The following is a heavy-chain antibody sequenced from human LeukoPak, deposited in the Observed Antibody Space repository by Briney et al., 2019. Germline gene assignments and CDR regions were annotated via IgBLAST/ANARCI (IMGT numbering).Heavy chain of an antibody. CDR2: INHSGST. CDR3: ASGYGDRNYYYYYCMDV. V-gene: IGHV4-34*01. J-gene: IGHJ6*03. D-gene: IGHD4-17*01. Sequence: SETLSLTCAVYGGSFSGYYWSWIRQPPGKGLEWIGEINHSGSTNYNPSLKSRVTISLDTSKNQFSLKLSSVTAADTAVYYCASGYGDRNYYYYYCMDVWGKGTTVTVSS. CDR1: GGSFSGYY.